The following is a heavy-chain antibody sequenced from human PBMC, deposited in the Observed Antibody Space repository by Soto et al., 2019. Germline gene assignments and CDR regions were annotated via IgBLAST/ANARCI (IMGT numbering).Heavy chain of an antibody. CDR1: GFTFSSYA. CDR2: ISGSGGST. Sequence: EVQLLESGGGLVQPGGSLRLSCAASGFTFSSYAMSWVRQAPGKGLEWVSAISGSGGSTYYADSVKVRFTISRDNSKNTLYLQMNSLRAEDTAVYYCAKETPRDIVVVVAAFDYWGQGTLVTVSS. J-gene: IGHJ4*02. V-gene: IGHV3-23*01. CDR3: AKETPRDIVVVVAAFDY. D-gene: IGHD2-15*01.